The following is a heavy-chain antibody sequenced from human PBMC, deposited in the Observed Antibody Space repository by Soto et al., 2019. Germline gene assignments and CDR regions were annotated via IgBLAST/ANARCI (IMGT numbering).Heavy chain of an antibody. CDR3: ASLNSYYDFWSGYPNLYYYGMDV. J-gene: IGHJ6*02. D-gene: IGHD3-3*01. CDR2: INHSGST. V-gene: IGHV4-34*01. Sequence: PSETLSHTCAVYDGYLRGYDWSWIRQPPGKGLEWIGEINHSGSTNYNPSLKSRVTISVDTSKNQFSLKLSSVTAADTAVYYCASLNSYYDFWSGYPNLYYYGMDVWGQGTTVTVSS. CDR1: DGYLRGYD.